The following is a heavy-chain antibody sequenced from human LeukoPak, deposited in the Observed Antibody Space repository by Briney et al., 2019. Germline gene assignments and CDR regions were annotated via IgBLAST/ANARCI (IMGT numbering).Heavy chain of an antibody. D-gene: IGHD3-10*01. CDR2: IIPIFGTA. CDR3: AREAVTMVRGVNYYFDY. V-gene: IGHV1-69*05. J-gene: IGHJ4*02. Sequence: VQLYSKASGGTYSSYALRSTRHAPGHGLVRMGRIIPIFGTANYAQKFQGRVTITTDESTSTAYMELSSLRSEDTAVYYCAREAVTMVRGVNYYFDYWGQGTLVTVSS. CDR1: GGTYSSYA.